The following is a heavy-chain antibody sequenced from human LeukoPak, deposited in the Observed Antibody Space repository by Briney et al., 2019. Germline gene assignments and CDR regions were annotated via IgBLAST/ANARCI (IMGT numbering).Heavy chain of an antibody. V-gene: IGHV1-3*01. CDR2: INAGNGNT. Sequence: GASVKVSCKASGYTFTSYAMHWVRQAPGQRLEWMRWINAGNGNTKYSQKFQGRVTITRDTSASTAYMELSSLRSEDTAVYYCARAIDFWSGYYFDYWGQGTLVTVSS. CDR3: ARAIDFWSGYYFDY. D-gene: IGHD3-3*01. CDR1: GYTFTSYA. J-gene: IGHJ4*02.